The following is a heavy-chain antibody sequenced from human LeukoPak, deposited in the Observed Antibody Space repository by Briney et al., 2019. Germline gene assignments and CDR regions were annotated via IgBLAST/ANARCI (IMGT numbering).Heavy chain of an antibody. Sequence: GGSLRLSCAASGFTSSSYGMHWVRQAPGKGLEWVAVIWYDGSNKYYADSVKGRFTISRDNSKNTLYLQMNSLRAEDTAVYYCARDNYGYCGGDCYLDYWGQGTLVTVSS. D-gene: IGHD2-21*02. J-gene: IGHJ4*02. CDR1: GFTSSSYG. CDR3: ARDNYGYCGGDCYLDY. V-gene: IGHV3-33*01. CDR2: IWYDGSNK.